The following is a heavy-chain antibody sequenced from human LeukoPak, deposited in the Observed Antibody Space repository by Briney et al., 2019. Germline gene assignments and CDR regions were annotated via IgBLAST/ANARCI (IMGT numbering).Heavy chain of an antibody. V-gene: IGHV3-30*18. D-gene: IGHD3-16*01. Sequence: GGSLRLSCEASAFTFSNYVMHWVRQAPGKGLEWVGMISYDGNRKYYGDSVKGRFTISRDNSKNTVYVQMNGLGADDTAVYYCAKVERSEQGGDFDYWGQGTLVTVSS. CDR2: ISYDGNRK. CDR1: AFTFSNYV. CDR3: AKVERSEQGGDFDY. J-gene: IGHJ4*02.